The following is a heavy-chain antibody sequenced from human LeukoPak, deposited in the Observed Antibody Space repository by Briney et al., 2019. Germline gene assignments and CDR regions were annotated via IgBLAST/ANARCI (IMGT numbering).Heavy chain of an antibody. J-gene: IGHJ4*02. CDR2: ISTSSHYI. V-gene: IGHV3-21*01. CDR1: GFTFSSYS. CDR3: ARAPYPYGSGSYHYFDY. D-gene: IGHD3-10*01. Sequence: GGSLRLSCAASGFTFSSYSMTWVRQAPGKGLEWVSSISTSSHYIYYADSMKGRFTISRDNAKNSLYLQMNSLRAEDTAVYYCARAPYPYGSGSYHYFDYRGQGTLVTVSS.